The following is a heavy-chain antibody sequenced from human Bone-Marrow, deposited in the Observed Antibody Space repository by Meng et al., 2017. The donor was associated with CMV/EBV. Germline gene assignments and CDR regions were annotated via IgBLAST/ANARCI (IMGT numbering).Heavy chain of an antibody. CDR1: GFTFSSYW. V-gene: IGHV3-7*01. CDR3: ARIAGSSGLGPFDI. J-gene: IGHJ3*02. Sequence: GESLKISCAASGFTFSSYWMSWVRQAPGKGLEWVANLKQDGSEKFYVDSVKGRFTMSRDNAKNSLYLQMNNLRAEDTALYYCARIAGSSGLGPFDIWGQGTRVTGSS. D-gene: IGHD1-26*01. CDR2: LKQDGSEK.